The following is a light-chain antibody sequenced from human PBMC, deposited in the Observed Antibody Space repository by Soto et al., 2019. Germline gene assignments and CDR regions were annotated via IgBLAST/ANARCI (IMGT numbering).Light chain of an antibody. Sequence: QSVLTQSPSASGTPGQRVSISCSGSTSNIGTNTVSWYQHVPGTAPKLLIYRNDQRPSAVPGRFSGSKSGTSASLAISGLLSEDEADYYCETWDDSLNVVFGGGTKLTVL. CDR3: ETWDDSLNVV. J-gene: IGLJ2*01. CDR1: TSNIGTNT. CDR2: RND. V-gene: IGLV1-44*01.